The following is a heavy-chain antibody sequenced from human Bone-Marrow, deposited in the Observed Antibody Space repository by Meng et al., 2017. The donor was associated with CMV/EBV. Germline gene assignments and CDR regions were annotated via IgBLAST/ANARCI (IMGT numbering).Heavy chain of an antibody. D-gene: IGHD2-2*01. CDR1: GGSFSSYY. V-gene: IGHV4-34*01. J-gene: IGHJ6*01. CDR3: ARGAIVVVPAADYYYYGMDV. Sequence: GSLRLSCAVYGGSFSSYYWSWIRQPPGKGLEWIGEINHSGSTNYNPSLKSRVTISVDTSKNQFSLKLSSVTAADTAVYYCARGAIVVVPAADYYYYGMDVWGQGTTVTVSS. CDR2: INHSGST.